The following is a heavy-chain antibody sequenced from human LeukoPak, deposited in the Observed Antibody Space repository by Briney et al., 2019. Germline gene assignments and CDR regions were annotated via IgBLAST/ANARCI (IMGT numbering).Heavy chain of an antibody. D-gene: IGHD6-13*01. CDR2: ISYDGSNK. V-gene: IGHV3-30*04. Sequence: PGGSLRLSCAASGFTFSSYAMHWVRQAPGKGLEWVAVISYDGSNKYYADSVKGRFTISRDNSKNTLYLQMNSLRAEDTAVYYCASSPNTIAAALLDYWGQGTLVTVSS. J-gene: IGHJ4*02. CDR1: GFTFSSYA. CDR3: ASSPNTIAAALLDY.